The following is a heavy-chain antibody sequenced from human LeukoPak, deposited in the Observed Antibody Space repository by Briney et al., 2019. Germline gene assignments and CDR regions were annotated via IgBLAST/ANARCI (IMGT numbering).Heavy chain of an antibody. CDR3: AKGPHFTMVRGVTFLDY. D-gene: IGHD3-10*01. J-gene: IGHJ4*02. CDR2: ISYDGSNK. V-gene: IGHV3-30*18. Sequence: PGGSLRLSCVASGFTFSNYGMSWVRQAPGKGLEWVAVISYDGSNKYYADSVKGRFTISRDNSKNTLYLQMNSLRAEDTAVYYCAKGPHFTMVRGVTFLDYWGQGTLVTVSS. CDR1: GFTFSNYG.